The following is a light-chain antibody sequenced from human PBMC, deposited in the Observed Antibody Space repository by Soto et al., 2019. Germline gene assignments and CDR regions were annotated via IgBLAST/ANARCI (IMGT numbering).Light chain of an antibody. CDR2: EGS. CDR3: CTYAGSSTFYV. CDR1: SSGVGSYNL. V-gene: IGLV2-23*01. J-gene: IGLJ1*01. Sequence: QSALDHPASVSGSPGQSITISCTGTSSGVGSYNLVSWFQQHPGKAPKLMIYEGSKRPSGVSNRFSGSKSGNTASLTISGLQAEDEADYYCCTYAGSSTFYVFGTGTKVTVL.